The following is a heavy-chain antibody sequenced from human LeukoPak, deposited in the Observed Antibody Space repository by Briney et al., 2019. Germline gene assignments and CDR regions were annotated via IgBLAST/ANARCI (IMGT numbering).Heavy chain of an antibody. CDR3: TKFGEFTNWFDP. J-gene: IGHJ5*02. D-gene: IGHD3-10*01. Sequence: PSETLSLTCTVSGGSISSYYWSWIRQPPGKGLEWIGYIYYSGSTNYNPSLKSRVTISVDTSKNQFSLKLSSVTAADTAVYYCTKFGEFTNWFDPWGQGTLVTVSS. CDR2: IYYSGST. V-gene: IGHV4-59*08. CDR1: GGSISSYY.